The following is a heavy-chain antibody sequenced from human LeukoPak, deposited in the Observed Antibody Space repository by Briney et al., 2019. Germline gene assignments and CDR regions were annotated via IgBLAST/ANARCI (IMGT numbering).Heavy chain of an antibody. V-gene: IGHV3-7*01. CDR2: IKEDGSEK. J-gene: IGHJ4*02. Sequence: GGSLRLSCAASGFTFSSYWMNWVRQAPGKGLEWVANIKEDGSEKYYVDSVKGRFTTSRDNAKNSLDLQMNSLRAEDTAVYYCARVQKSRKSVASAVDCWGQGTVVIVSS. CDR1: GFTFSSYW. CDR3: ARVQKSRKSVASAVDC. D-gene: IGHD5-12*01.